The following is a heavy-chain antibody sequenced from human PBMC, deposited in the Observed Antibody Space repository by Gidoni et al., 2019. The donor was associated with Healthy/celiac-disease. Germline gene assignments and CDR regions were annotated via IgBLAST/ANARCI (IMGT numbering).Heavy chain of an antibody. V-gene: IGHV1-69*17. CDR1: GGTFSSYA. Sequence: QVQLVQSGAEVKKPGSSVKVSCKASGGTFSSYAISWVRQAPGQGLEWMGGIIPIFGIANYAQKFQGRVTITADKSTSTAYMELSSLRSEDTAVYYCASYYDSSGYRAEYFQHWGQGTLVTVSS. CDR3: ASYYDSSGYRAEYFQH. CDR2: IIPIFGIA. D-gene: IGHD3-22*01. J-gene: IGHJ1*01.